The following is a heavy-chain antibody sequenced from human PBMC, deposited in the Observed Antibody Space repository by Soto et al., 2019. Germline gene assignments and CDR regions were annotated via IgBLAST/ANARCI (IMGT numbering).Heavy chain of an antibody. CDR3: ARDQGAAGILYYFYGMDV. J-gene: IGHJ6*02. CDR2: ISSSSSTI. D-gene: IGHD6-13*01. V-gene: IGHV3-48*02. Sequence: GGSLRLSCAASGFTFRSYSMNWVRQAPGKGLEWVSYISSSSSTIYYADSVKGRFTISRDNAKNSLYLQMNSLRDEDTAVYYCARDQGAAGILYYFYGMDVWGQGTTVTV. CDR1: GFTFRSYS.